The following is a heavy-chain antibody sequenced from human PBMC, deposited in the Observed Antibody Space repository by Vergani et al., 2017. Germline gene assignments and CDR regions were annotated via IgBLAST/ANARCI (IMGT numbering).Heavy chain of an antibody. Sequence: QVQLVQSGAEVKKPGASVTVSCKASGYTFTSYGISWVRQAPGQGLEWMGWISAYNGNTNYAQKLQGRVTMTTDTSTSTAYMELRSLRSDDTAVYYCARVSVRDIVVVPAAHGVYWFDPWGQGTLVTVSS. CDR1: GYTFTSYG. D-gene: IGHD2-2*01. J-gene: IGHJ5*02. V-gene: IGHV1-18*04. CDR2: ISAYNGNT. CDR3: ARVSVRDIVVVPAAHGVYWFDP.